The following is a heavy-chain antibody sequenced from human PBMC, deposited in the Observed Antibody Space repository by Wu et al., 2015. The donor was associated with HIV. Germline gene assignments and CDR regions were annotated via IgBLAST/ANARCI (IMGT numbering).Heavy chain of an antibody. J-gene: IGHJ4*02. D-gene: IGHD3-10*01. V-gene: IGHV1-18*01. Sequence: QVQLVQSGAEVKKPGASVKVSCKASGYTFTSYGISWVRQAPGQGLEWMGWISAYNSHTDYAQKLQGRLTMTTETSTNTAYMELRSLRSDDTAVYYCARDLDEYGSGTYPFYYWGQGTLVTVSS. CDR3: ARDLDEYGSGTYPFYY. CDR2: ISAYNSHT. CDR1: GYTFTSYG.